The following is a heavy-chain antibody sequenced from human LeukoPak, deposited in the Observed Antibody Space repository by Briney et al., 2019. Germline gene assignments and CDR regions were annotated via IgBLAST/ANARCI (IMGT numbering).Heavy chain of an antibody. CDR1: GGSISSSSYY. CDR2: IYYSGST. J-gene: IGHJ6*02. Sequence: PSETLSLTCTVSGGSISSSSYYWGWIRQPPGKGLEWIGSIYYSGSTYYNPSLKSRVTISVDTSKNQFSLKLSSVTAADTAVYYCARVAAMVYYYYGMDVWGQGITVTVSS. CDR3: ARVAAMVYYYYGMDV. V-gene: IGHV4-39*07. D-gene: IGHD5-18*01.